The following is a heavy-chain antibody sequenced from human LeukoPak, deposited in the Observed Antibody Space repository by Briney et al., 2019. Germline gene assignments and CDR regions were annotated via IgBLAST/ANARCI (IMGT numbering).Heavy chain of an antibody. J-gene: IGHJ4*02. D-gene: IGHD3-22*01. CDR1: GFTVSSNY. CDR3: AREHYYDSSGYAKDY. CDR2: IYSGGST. V-gene: IGHV3-53*01. Sequence: PGGYLRLSCAASGFTVSSNYMSWVRQAPGKGLEWVSVIYSGGSTYYADSVKGRFTISRDNSKNTLYLQMNSLRAEDTAVYYCAREHYYDSSGYAKDYWGQGTLVTVSS.